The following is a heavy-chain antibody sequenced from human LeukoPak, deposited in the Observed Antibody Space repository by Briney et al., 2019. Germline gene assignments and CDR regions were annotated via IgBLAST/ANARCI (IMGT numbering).Heavy chain of an antibody. Sequence: SETLSLTCAVSGGSISSSNWWSWVRQPPGKGLEWIGSIYYSGSTYYNPSLKSRVTISVDTSKNQFSLKLSSVTAADTAVYYCARHSGNDFWSGYFFDYWGQGTLVTVSS. CDR3: ARHSGNDFWSGYFFDY. V-gene: IGHV4-39*01. CDR1: GGSISSSNW. D-gene: IGHD3-3*01. CDR2: IYYSGST. J-gene: IGHJ4*02.